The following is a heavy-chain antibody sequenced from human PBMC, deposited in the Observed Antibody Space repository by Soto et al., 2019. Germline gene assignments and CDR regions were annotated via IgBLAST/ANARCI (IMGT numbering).Heavy chain of an antibody. V-gene: IGHV4-30-2*01. Sequence: PSETLSLTCTVSGASITFGGYSWSWIRQTPGKGLEWIGYINHLETTFYNPSFESRLTLSIDRAKYQFSLKLHSMSAADRAVYFCARGGGSDSFDYWGQGILVTVSS. CDR3: ARGGGSDSFDY. CDR1: GASITFGGYS. CDR2: INHLETT. J-gene: IGHJ4*02. D-gene: IGHD1-26*01.